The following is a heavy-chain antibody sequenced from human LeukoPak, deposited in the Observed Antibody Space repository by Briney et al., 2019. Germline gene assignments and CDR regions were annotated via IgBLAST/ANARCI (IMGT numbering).Heavy chain of an antibody. CDR3: AKDREVANYYDSSDLYFDY. D-gene: IGHD3-22*01. CDR1: GFTFSSYA. V-gene: IGHV3-23*01. CDR2: ISGSGGST. J-gene: IGHJ4*02. Sequence: GGSLRLSCAASGFTFSSYAMSWVRQAPGKGLEWVSAISGSGGSTYYADSVKGRFTISRDNSKNTLYLQMNSLRAEDTAIYYCAKDREVANYYDSSDLYFDYWGQGTLVTVSS.